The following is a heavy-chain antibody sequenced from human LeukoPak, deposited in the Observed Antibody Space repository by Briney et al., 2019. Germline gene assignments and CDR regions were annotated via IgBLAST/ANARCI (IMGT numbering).Heavy chain of an antibody. V-gene: IGHV4-39*07. CDR2: SFHSGSA. Sequence: SDTLSLTCTVSGGSISSNDYYWGWIRQPPGKGLEWIGSSFHSGSAYYNPSLKSRVTISVDTSKNQFSLKLNSVIAADTAVYYCARAYSSSWYHYFDYWGQGTLVTVSS. J-gene: IGHJ4*02. D-gene: IGHD6-13*01. CDR3: ARAYSSSWYHYFDY. CDR1: GGSISSNDYY.